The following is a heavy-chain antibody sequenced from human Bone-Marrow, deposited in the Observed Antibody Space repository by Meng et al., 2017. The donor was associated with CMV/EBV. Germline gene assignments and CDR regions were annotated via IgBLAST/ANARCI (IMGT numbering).Heavy chain of an antibody. Sequence: ASVKVSCKASGGTFSSYAISWVRQAPGQGLEWMGWINPNSGGTNYAQKFQGRVTMTRDTSISTAYMELSRLRSDDTAVYYCARDKRGSYSYWFDPWGQGTRVTGSS. CDR3: ARDKRGSYSYWFDP. J-gene: IGHJ5*02. D-gene: IGHD1-26*01. CDR2: INPNSGGT. V-gene: IGHV1-2*02. CDR1: GGTFSSYA.